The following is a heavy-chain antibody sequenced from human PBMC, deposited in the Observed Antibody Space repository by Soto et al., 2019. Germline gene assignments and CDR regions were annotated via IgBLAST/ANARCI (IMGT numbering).Heavy chain of an antibody. CDR3: ARVDRGRLDCSSL. CDR2: MNPNSGTT. V-gene: IGHV1-8*01. Sequence: ASVKVSCKASGYSFTSYDINWVRQGTGQGLEWMGWMNPNSGTTGYAQKFQGRVTMTRNTSISTAYMELSSLRSEDPAVYYCARVDRGRLDCSSLWGQGTLVTVSS. CDR1: GYSFTSYD. J-gene: IGHJ4*02. D-gene: IGHD2-2*01.